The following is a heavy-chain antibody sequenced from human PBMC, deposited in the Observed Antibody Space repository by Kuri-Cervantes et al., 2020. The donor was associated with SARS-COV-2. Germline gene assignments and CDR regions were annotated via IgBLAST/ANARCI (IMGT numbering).Heavy chain of an antibody. D-gene: IGHD6-6*01. J-gene: IGHJ4*02. CDR2: ISGSGGIT. V-gene: IGHV3-23*01. CDR1: GFTFRSYA. CDR3: AGVGRSSSYSLAARDY. Sequence: GGSLRPSCAASGFTFRSYAMSWVRQAPGKGLEWVSAISGSGGITYYADSVKGRFTISRDNSKNTLYLQMNSLRAEDTAVYYCAGVGRSSSYSLAARDYWGQGTLVTVSS.